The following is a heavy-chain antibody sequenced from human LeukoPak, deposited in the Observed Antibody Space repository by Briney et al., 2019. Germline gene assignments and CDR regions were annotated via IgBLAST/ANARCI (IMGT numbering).Heavy chain of an antibody. J-gene: IGHJ5*02. CDR1: GGSISSGGYY. V-gene: IGHV4-30-4*08. D-gene: IGHD5-12*01. Sequence: KPSQTLSLTCTVSGGSISSGGYYWSWIRQHPGKGLEWIGYIYYSGSTYYNPSLKSRVTISVDTSKNQFSLKLSSVTAADTAVYYCARDKSGYALDTNWFDPWGQGTLVTVSS. CDR2: IYYSGST. CDR3: ARDKSGYALDTNWFDP.